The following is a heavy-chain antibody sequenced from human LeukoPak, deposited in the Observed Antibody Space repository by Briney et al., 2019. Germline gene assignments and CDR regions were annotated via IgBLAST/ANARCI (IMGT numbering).Heavy chain of an antibody. J-gene: IGHJ4*02. D-gene: IGHD3-10*01. CDR1: GFTFSSYW. CDR3: AKRGGYETMAAFDY. Sequence: PGGSLRLSCAASGFTFSSYWMSWVRQAPGKGLEWVTAISPSGTDTYYADSVKGRLTISRDNSKSTLYLQLSSLRAEDSAVYYCAKRGGYETMAAFDYWGQGTLVTVSS. V-gene: IGHV3-23*01. CDR2: ISPSGTDT.